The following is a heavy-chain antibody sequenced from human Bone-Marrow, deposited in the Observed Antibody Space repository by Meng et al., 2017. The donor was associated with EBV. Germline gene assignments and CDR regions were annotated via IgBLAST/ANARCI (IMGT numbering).Heavy chain of an antibody. V-gene: IGHV3-23*01. CDR1: GFTFSSYA. CDR2: VSASGDNT. Sequence: EVQLLESGGDLVQPGGSLRLACAASGFTFSSYAMSWVRQAPGKGLEWISAVSASGDNTYYADSVKGRFTISRDNSKNTLYLQMNSLRAEDTAVYYCAKDLIMITFGGVIVGGFDYWGQGTLVTVSS. CDR3: AKDLIMITFGGVIVGGFDY. D-gene: IGHD3-16*02. J-gene: IGHJ4*02.